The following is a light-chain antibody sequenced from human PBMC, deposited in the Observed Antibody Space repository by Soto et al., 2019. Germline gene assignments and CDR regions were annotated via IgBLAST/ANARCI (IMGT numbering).Light chain of an antibody. CDR3: QQYNSYTWT. CDR1: QSISRW. V-gene: IGKV1-5*03. J-gene: IGKJ1*01. CDR2: KAS. Sequence: LCGGVGGRARRTRQASQSISRWLEWYQQKQGKAPKILMYKASSLESGVPSRFRGIGSGTEFTLTISSLQPDDVAPYYCQQYNSYTWTCGQGTKVDIK.